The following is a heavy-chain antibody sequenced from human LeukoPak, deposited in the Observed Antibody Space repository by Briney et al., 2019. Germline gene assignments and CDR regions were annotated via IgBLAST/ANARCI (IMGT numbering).Heavy chain of an antibody. V-gene: IGHV1-2*02. CDR1: GYTFTDFY. CDR3: ARDLRGSGYDP. CDR2: INLDRGAT. J-gene: IGHJ5*02. Sequence: ASVKGSCKASGYTFTDFYIHWVRQAPGHGPEWMGWINLDRGATNDAQKFRGRVTMTRDTSISLVYMELSRLKSNDTAVYYCARDLRGSGYDPWGQGTLVTVSS. D-gene: IGHD3-10*01.